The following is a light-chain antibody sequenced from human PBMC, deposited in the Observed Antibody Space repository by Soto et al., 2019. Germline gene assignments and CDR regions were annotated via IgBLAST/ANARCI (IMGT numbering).Light chain of an antibody. CDR2: DAS. J-gene: IGKJ4*01. CDR1: HDIRNY. Sequence: IVMTQSPSSLSASVGDRVTITCQASHDIRNYSSWYHQRPGKAPRLLIHDASNLETGVPSRFSGSGSGTDFTFIISSLQPEDIGTYHCQQYDNLALTFGGGTKV. CDR3: QQYDNLALT. V-gene: IGKV1-33*01.